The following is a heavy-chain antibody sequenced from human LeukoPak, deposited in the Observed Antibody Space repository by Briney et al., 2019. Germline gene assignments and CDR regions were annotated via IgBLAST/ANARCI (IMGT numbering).Heavy chain of an antibody. CDR1: GGSISSYY. Sequence: SETLSLTCTVSGGSISSYYWSWIRQPPGKGLEWIGNIYYTGSTNYNPSLKSRVTISVATSKNQFSLKLSSVTAADTAVYYCARAFSSGWYPYSIGGLWFDYWGQGTLVTVSS. CDR2: IYYTGST. V-gene: IGHV4-59*01. D-gene: IGHD6-19*01. J-gene: IGHJ4*02. CDR3: ARAFSSGWYPYSIGGLWFDY.